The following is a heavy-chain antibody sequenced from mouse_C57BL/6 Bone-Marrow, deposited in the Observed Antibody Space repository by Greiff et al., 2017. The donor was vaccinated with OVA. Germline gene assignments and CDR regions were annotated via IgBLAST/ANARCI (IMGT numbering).Heavy chain of an antibody. V-gene: IGHV1-50*01. Sequence: QVQLQQPGAELVKPGASVKLSCKASGYTFTSYWMQWVNQRPGQGLEWIGEIDPSDSYTNYNQKFKGKATLTVDTASSTAYMQLSSLTSEDSAVYYCASGVFAYWGQGTLVTVSA. CDR1: GYTFTSYW. CDR2: IDPSDSYT. J-gene: IGHJ3*01. CDR3: ASGVFAY.